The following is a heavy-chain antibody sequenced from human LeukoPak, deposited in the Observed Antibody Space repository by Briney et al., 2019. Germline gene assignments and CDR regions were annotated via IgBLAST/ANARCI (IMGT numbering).Heavy chain of an antibody. Sequence: SETLSRTCTVSGGSISSSSSYWGWVRQPPGKGLEWIGSIHYSGSTYYNPSLKSRVTTAVDTSKNQFSLKLSSVTAADTAVYYCARRFWGYGYYYGMDVWGQGTTVTVSS. V-gene: IGHV4-39*01. J-gene: IGHJ6*02. CDR1: GGSISSSSSY. CDR3: ARRFWGYGYYYGMDV. CDR2: IHYSGST. D-gene: IGHD3-16*01.